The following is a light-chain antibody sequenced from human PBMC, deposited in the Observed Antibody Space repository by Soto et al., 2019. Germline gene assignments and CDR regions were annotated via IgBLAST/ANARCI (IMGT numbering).Light chain of an antibody. V-gene: IGKV1-9*01. J-gene: IGKJ1*01. CDR1: QDTSIY. CDR3: QQYSDWRPQ. CDR2: AAS. Sequence: DIQLTQSPSFLSASVGDRVTITCRASQDTSIYLAWYQQKPGKAPKLLIYAASILQSGVPSRFSGSGSGTEFTLTISSLQSEDFAVYYCQQYSDWRPQFGQGTKVDIK.